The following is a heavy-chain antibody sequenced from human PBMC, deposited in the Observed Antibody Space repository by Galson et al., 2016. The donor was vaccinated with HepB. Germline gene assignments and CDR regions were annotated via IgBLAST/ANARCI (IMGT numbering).Heavy chain of an antibody. CDR3: ARETAVTGTRDYYYTLDV. CDR1: GDSVSNINAG. CDR2: TYYRSKWYK. V-gene: IGHV6-1*01. Sequence: CAISGDSVSNINAGWNWIRQSPSRGLEWLGRTYYRSKWYKEYAESVKSRTTINAHTSENHFSLQLNSVTPEDTAVYYCARETAVTGTRDYYYTLDVWGQGTTVIVSS. D-gene: IGHD1/OR15-1a*01. J-gene: IGHJ6*02.